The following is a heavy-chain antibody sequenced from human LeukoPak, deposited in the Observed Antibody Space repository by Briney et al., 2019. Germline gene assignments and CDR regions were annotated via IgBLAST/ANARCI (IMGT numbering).Heavy chain of an antibody. CDR3: AKDFGKSSSWFDY. J-gene: IGHJ5*01. V-gene: IGHV3-9*01. Sequence: GGSLRLSCAASGFTFDDYAMHWVRQAPGKGLEWVSGISWNSGSIGYGDSVKGRFTISRDNAKNSLYLQINSLRAEDTALYHCAKDFGKSSSWFDYWGQGVLVTVSS. CDR1: GFTFDDYA. D-gene: IGHD6-13*01. CDR2: ISWNSGSI.